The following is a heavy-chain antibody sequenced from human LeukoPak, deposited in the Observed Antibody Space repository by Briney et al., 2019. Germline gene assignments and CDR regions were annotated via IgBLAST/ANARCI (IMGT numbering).Heavy chain of an antibody. Sequence: SVKVSXKASGGTFSSYAISWVRQAPGQGLEWMGGIIPIFGTANYAQMFQGRVTITADESTSTAYMELSSLRSEDTAVYYCARVAPGSGSYLAYFDYWGQGTLVTVSS. D-gene: IGHD3-10*01. CDR1: GGTFSSYA. CDR3: ARVAPGSGSYLAYFDY. CDR2: IIPIFGTA. J-gene: IGHJ4*02. V-gene: IGHV1-69*01.